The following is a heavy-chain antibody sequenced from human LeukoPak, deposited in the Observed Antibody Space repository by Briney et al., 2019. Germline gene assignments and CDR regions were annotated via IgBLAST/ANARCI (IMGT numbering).Heavy chain of an antibody. J-gene: IGHJ4*02. D-gene: IGHD1-14*01. CDR2: IKPDENEK. V-gene: IGHV3-7*03. Sequence: PGGSLRLSCAASGFTFNNYWMSWVRQAPGKGLEWVANIKPDENEKFYVDSVKGRFTISRDNAKNSLYLQMNSLRAEDTALYYCTRSPDGLDYWGQGTLVTVSS. CDR1: GFTFNNYW. CDR3: TRSPDGLDY.